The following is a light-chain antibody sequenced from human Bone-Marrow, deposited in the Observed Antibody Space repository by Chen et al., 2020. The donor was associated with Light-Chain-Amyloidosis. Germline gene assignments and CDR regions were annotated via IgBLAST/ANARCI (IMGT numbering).Light chain of an antibody. CDR3: QVWDRSSDRPV. J-gene: IGLJ3*02. CDR2: DDS. V-gene: IGLV3-21*02. CDR1: NIGSTS. Sequence: SYVLTQPSSVSVAPGQTATNACGGNNIGSTSVHWYQQTTGQAPLLVVYDDSDRPSGIPERLSGSNSGNTATLTISRVEAGDEADYYCQVWDRSSDRPVFGGGTKLTVL.